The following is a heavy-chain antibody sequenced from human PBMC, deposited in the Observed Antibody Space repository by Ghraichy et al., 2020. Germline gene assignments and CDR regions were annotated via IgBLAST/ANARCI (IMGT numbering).Heavy chain of an antibody. CDR1: GFTFSNYA. D-gene: IGHD2-2*01. J-gene: IGHJ4*02. V-gene: IGHV3-23*01. CDR2: ISGSGGSGSGGFT. Sequence: GGSLRLSCAASGFTFSNYAMSWVRQAPGKGLEWVSGISGSGGSGSGGFTYYADSVKGRFTVSRDNSKNTLYLQMNSLRVEDTAVYYCAKGYCSSTSCRRNFEYWGQGTLVTVAS. CDR3: AKGYCSSTSCRRNFEY.